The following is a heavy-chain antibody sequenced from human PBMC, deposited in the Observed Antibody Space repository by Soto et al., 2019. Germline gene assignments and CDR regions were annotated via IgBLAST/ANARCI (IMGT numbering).Heavy chain of an antibody. D-gene: IGHD4-17*01. CDR2: ISSSSSTI. Sequence: EVQLVESGGGLVQPGGSLRLSCAASGFTFSSYSMNWVRQAPGKGLEWVSYISSSSSTIYYADSVKGRFTISRDNAKNSLYLQMKSLRDEETAVYYCASEYDYGDLNYYYYGMDVWGQGTTVTVSS. CDR1: GFTFSSYS. V-gene: IGHV3-48*02. CDR3: ASEYDYGDLNYYYYGMDV. J-gene: IGHJ6*02.